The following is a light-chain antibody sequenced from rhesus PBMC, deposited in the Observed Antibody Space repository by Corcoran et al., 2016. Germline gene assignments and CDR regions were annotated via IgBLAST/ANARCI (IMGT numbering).Light chain of an antibody. CDR2: KAS. J-gene: IGKJ2*01. V-gene: IGKV1-22*01. Sequence: DIQMTQSPSSLSASVGDTVTITCRASQSISSWLDWYQQKPGKAPKLLIYKASRLQSGVPSRVSGSGSGTDFTLTISSLQPEDFATYYFLQYSSSPYSFGQGTKVEIK. CDR1: QSISSW. CDR3: LQYSSSPYS.